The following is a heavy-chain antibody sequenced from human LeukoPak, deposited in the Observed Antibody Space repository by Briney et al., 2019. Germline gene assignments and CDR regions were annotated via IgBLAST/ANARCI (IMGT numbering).Heavy chain of an antibody. V-gene: IGHV3-64D*06. CDR2: ISSNGDNT. J-gene: IGHJ4*02. CDR1: GFTFSTYV. CDR3: VRGTGY. Sequence: GGSLRVSCSASGFTFSTYVMHWVRQASGKGLEYVSAISSNGDNTYYADSVKGRFTISRDNSKNTLYLQMSSLRADDTAVYYCVRGTGYWGQGTLVTVSS.